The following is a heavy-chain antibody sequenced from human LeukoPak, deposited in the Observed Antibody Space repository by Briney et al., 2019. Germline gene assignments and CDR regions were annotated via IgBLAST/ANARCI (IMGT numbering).Heavy chain of an antibody. V-gene: IGHV3-23*01. CDR1: GFTFSSYA. CDR3: AKDPRLVRGVIFDY. CDR2: ISGSGGGT. Sequence: PGGSLRLSCAASGFTFSSYAMSWVRQAPGKGLEWVSVISGSGGGTYYADSVKGRFTISRDNFKNTLYLQMDSLSAEDTAVYFCAKDPRLVRGVIFDYWGQGARVTVSS. J-gene: IGHJ4*02. D-gene: IGHD3-10*01.